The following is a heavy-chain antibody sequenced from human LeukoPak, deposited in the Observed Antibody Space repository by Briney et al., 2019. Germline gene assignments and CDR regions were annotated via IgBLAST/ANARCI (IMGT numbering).Heavy chain of an antibody. CDR2: IYSNGNT. D-gene: IGHD6-13*01. V-gene: IGHV4-39*01. CDR3: ATSSSGSWSENTFDI. Sequence: SETLSLTCTVSGGSISSSRYYWGWIRQPPGKGLEWIGSIYSNGNTYYNPSLRSRVTISVDTSKNQFSLKLSSVTAADTAVYYCATSSSGSWSENTFDIWGLGTVVAVSS. CDR1: GGSISSSRYY. J-gene: IGHJ3*02.